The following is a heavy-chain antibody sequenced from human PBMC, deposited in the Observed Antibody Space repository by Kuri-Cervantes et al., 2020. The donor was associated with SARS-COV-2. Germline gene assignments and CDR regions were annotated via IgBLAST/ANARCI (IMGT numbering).Heavy chain of an antibody. J-gene: IGHJ6*03. V-gene: IGHV4-39*01. D-gene: IGHD2-15*01. CDR3: ARQGTLVVAATPYYYYMDV. Sequence: SETLSLTCTVSGGSISSSSYYWGWIRQPPGKGLEWIGNIYYSGSTYYNPSLKSRVTISVDTSKNQFSLKLSSVTAADTAVYYCARQGTLVVAATPYYYYMDVWGKGTTVTVSS. CDR2: IYYSGST. CDR1: GGSISSSSYY.